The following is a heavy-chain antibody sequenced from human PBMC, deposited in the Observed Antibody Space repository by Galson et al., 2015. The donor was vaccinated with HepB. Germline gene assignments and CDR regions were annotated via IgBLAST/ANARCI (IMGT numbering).Heavy chain of an antibody. D-gene: IGHD3-16*01. CDR3: ARLEYDYVWGDGLGAFDI. CDR1: GYSFIRNW. Sequence: QSGAEVKKPGESLKISCRGAGYSFIRNWIGWVCQMLGKGLVWMGTIYHDDSDTRYRPSFQGKVTISADRSCSAAYLQWSSLKASDTAMYYCARLEYDYVWGDGLGAFDIWGQGTMVTVSS. J-gene: IGHJ3*02. V-gene: IGHV5-51*01. CDR2: IYHDDSDT.